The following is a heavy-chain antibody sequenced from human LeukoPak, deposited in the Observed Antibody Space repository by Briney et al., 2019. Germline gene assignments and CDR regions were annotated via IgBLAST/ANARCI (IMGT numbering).Heavy chain of an antibody. D-gene: IGHD6-19*01. V-gene: IGHV1-18*04. Sequence: ASVKVSCKTSGYTFNTYGINWVRQAPGQGLEWMAWINVYNGDSNYAQKVQGRLTVTTDTSTSTAYMDLRNLKSDDTAVYYCARSLRGIAVAGDEFDYWGQGTLVTV. CDR3: ARSLRGIAVAGDEFDY. J-gene: IGHJ4*02. CDR2: INVYNGDS. CDR1: GYTFNTYG.